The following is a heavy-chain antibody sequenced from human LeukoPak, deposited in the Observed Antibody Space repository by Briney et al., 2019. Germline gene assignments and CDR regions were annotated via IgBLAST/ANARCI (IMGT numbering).Heavy chain of an antibody. J-gene: IGHJ4*02. D-gene: IGHD3-10*01. V-gene: IGHV3-21*01. CDR2: ISSSSSYI. CDR1: GFTFSSYS. Sequence: PGGSLRLSCAASGFTFSSYSMNWVRQAPGKGLEWVSSISSSSSYIYYADSVKGRFTISRDNAKNSLYLQMNSLRAEDTAVYYCASERYYGSGSPWFDYWGQGTLVTVSS. CDR3: ASERYYGSGSPWFDY.